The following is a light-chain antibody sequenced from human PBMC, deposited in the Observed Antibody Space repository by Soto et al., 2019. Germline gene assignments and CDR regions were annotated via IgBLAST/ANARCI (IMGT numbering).Light chain of an antibody. Sequence: QSALTQPASVSGSPGQSITISCTGTSSDVGGYNYVSWYQQHPGKAPKLMIYEVSSRPSGVSNRFSGSKSGNTASLTISGLQAEDEADYYCSSYTSSSTLEGVFGGGTKVTVL. CDR3: SSYTSSSTLEGV. V-gene: IGLV2-14*01. CDR1: SSDVGGYNY. CDR2: EVS. J-gene: IGLJ2*01.